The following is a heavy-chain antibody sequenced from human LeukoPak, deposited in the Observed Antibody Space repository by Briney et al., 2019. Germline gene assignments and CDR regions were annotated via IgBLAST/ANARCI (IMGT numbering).Heavy chain of an antibody. CDR3: ARGYCSGGSCYSYYYYNYMDV. J-gene: IGHJ6*03. D-gene: IGHD2-15*01. CDR2: IYYSGSA. V-gene: IGHV4-59*01. CDR1: GGSISSYY. Sequence: SPSETLSLTCTVSGGSISSYYWSWIRQPPGKGLEWIGYIYYSGSANYNPSLKSRVTISVDTSKNQFSLKLSSVTAADTAVYYCARGYCSGGSCYSYYYYNYMDVWGKGTTVTVSS.